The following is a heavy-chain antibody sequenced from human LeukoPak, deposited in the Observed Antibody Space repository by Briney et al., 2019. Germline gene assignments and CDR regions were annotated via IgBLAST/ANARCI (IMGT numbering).Heavy chain of an antibody. CDR3: SRDWTYDSSGYYPPHNWFDP. V-gene: IGHV1-69*01. CDR1: GGTFSSYA. J-gene: IGHJ5*02. Sequence: ASVKDSCKASGGTFSSYAISWVRQAPGQGLEWMGGIIPIFGTANYAQKFQGRVTITADESTSTAYMELSSLRSEDTAVYYCSRDWTYDSSGYYPPHNWFDPWGQGTLVTVSS. D-gene: IGHD3-22*01. CDR2: IIPIFGTA.